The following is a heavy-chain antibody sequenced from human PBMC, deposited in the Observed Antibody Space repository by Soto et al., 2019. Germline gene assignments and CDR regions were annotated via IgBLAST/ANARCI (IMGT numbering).Heavy chain of an antibody. J-gene: IGHJ4*02. CDR3: ARDQGYNYGPHYFDY. D-gene: IGHD5-18*01. CDR1: GGSISSYY. CDR2: IYTSGNT. V-gene: IGHV4-4*07. Sequence: SETLSLTRTVSGGSISSYYWSCIRQPAWEGLEWIVRIYTSGNTNYNPSLKSRVTMSVDTSKNQFSLKLSSVTAADTAVYYCARDQGYNYGPHYFDYWGQGTLVTVS.